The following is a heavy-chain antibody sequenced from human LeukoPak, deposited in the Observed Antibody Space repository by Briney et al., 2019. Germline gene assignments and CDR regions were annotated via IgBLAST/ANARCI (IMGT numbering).Heavy chain of an antibody. V-gene: IGHV3-23*01. CDR1: GFTFSSYA. D-gene: IGHD1-1*01. CDR3: AKATTSKADVAWFDP. Sequence: GGSLRLSCAASGFTFSSYAMHWVRQAPGKGLEWVSGISDGGGTTYYADSVKGRFTISRDNSKNTLYLQMNSLRAEDTAVYYCAKATTSKADVAWFDPWGQGTLVTVSS. J-gene: IGHJ5*02. CDR2: ISDGGGTT.